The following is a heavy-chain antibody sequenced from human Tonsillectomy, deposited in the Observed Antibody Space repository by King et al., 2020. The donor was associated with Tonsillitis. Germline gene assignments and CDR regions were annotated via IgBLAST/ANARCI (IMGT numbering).Heavy chain of an antibody. Sequence: VQLVESGAEVKKPGSSVKVSCKTSGGTFSNYGISWVRQAPGQGLEWMGGIIPIFGTTNYAQKFQGRVTITADKSTSTAYMALSSLRSEDTAVYYCARAYCGDDCPWPLFFYHYMDVWGKGTTVTVSS. V-gene: IGHV1-69*06. CDR3: ARAYCGDDCPWPLFFYHYMDV. D-gene: IGHD2-21*02. J-gene: IGHJ6*03. CDR2: IIPIFGTT. CDR1: GGTFSNYG.